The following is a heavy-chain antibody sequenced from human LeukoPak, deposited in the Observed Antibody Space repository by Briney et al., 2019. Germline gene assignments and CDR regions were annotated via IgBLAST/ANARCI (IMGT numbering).Heavy chain of an antibody. J-gene: IGHJ4*02. CDR3: VKDRTPDGYYSVDY. Sequence: GGSLRLSCTSSGFSFSTYAMNWVRQAPGKGLEWVSVIIGNAAMTDYADSVKGRFTISRDTSKKTLYLQMDSLRAEDTAVYYCVKDRTPDGYYSVDYWGQGALVTVSS. CDR1: GFSFSTYA. CDR2: IIGNAAMT. V-gene: IGHV3-23*01. D-gene: IGHD3-3*01.